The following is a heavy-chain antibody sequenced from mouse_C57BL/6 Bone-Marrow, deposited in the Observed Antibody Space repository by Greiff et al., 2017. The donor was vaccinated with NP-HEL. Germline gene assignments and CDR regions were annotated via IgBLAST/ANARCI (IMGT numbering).Heavy chain of an antibody. J-gene: IGHJ3*01. CDR2: ISYDGSN. Sequence: EVKLQESGPGLVKPSQSLSLTCSVTGYSITSGYYWNWIRQFPGNKLEWMGYISYDGSNNYNPSLKNRISITRDTSKNQFFLKLNSVTTEDTATYYCARGSLPHRGYAYWGQGTLVTVSA. V-gene: IGHV3-6*01. D-gene: IGHD2-10*01. CDR3: ARGSLPHRGYAY. CDR1: GYSITSGYY.